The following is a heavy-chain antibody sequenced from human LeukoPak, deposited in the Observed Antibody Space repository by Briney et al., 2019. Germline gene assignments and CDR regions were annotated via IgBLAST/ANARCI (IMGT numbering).Heavy chain of an antibody. CDR1: GYSFTNYW. V-gene: IGHV5-51*01. CDR2: IYPGDSDT. D-gene: IGHD3-10*01. J-gene: IGHJ5*02. CDR3: AREPSPSGSYGLDP. Sequence: GESLKISCTGSGYSFTNYWIGWVRQMPGKGLEWMGIIYPGDSDTRYNPPFQGQVTISADKSISTAYLQWSSLKASDTAMYYCAREPSPSGSYGLDPWGQGTLVTVSS.